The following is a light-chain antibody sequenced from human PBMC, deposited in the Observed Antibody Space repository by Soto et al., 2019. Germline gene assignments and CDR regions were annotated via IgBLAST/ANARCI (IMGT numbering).Light chain of an antibody. CDR2: GAS. Sequence: EIVLTQSPATLSLSPGERATLSCRASQSVSTYLAWYQQKAGRPPRLLIYGASSRATGIPDRFSGSGSGTDFTLTISRLEPEDFAVYYCQQYGSSGTFGQGTKVDIK. CDR1: QSVSTY. V-gene: IGKV3-20*01. CDR3: QQYGSSGT. J-gene: IGKJ1*01.